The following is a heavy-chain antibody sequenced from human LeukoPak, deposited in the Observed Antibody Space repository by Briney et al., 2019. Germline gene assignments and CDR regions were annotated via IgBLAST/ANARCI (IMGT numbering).Heavy chain of an antibody. CDR3: ARGIRYFDWAIRSYYYYYMDV. CDR1: GYTFTSYD. D-gene: IGHD3-9*01. J-gene: IGHJ6*03. Sequence: GASVKVSCKASGYTFTSYDINWVRQATGQGLEWMGWMNPNSGNTGYAQKFQGRVTMTRNTSTSTAYMELSSLRSEDTAVYYCARGIRYFDWAIRSYYYYYMDVWGKGTTVTVSS. V-gene: IGHV1-8*01. CDR2: MNPNSGNT.